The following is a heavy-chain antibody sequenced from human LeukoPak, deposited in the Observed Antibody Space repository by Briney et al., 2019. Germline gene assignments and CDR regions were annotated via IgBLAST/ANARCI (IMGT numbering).Heavy chain of an antibody. CDR1: GGSVSGYY. CDR2: INHSGTT. V-gene: IGHV4-34*01. Sequence: SETLSLTCAVYGGSVSGYYWSWIRQPPGKGLEWIGEINHSGTTNYKSSFKSRVTISVDMSKDQISLKLSSVTAADTALYYCARGSEMVRGARHYNWLDPWGLGSLVTVSS. J-gene: IGHJ5*02. CDR3: ARGSEMVRGARHYNWLDP. D-gene: IGHD3-10*01.